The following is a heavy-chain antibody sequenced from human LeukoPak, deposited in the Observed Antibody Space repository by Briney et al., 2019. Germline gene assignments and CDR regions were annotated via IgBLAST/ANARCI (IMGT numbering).Heavy chain of an antibody. Sequence: SETLSLTCAVYGGSFSGYYWSWIRQPPGKGLEWIGEINHSGSTNYNPSLKSRVTISIDTSKNQFSLKLSSVTAADTAVYYCARGYSRGPFDYWGQGTLVTVSS. J-gene: IGHJ4*02. V-gene: IGHV4-34*01. CDR3: ARGYSRGPFDY. CDR1: GGSFSGYY. D-gene: IGHD6-19*01. CDR2: INHSGST.